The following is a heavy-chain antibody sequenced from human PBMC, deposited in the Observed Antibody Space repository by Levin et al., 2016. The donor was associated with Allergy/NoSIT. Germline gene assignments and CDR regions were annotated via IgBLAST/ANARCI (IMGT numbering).Heavy chain of an antibody. CDR3: VGPRTRITIFGVVMRMGFDI. Sequence: SETLSLTCTVSGGSISSSSYYWGWIRQPPGKGLEWIGSIYYSGSTYYNPSLKSRVTISVDTSKNQFSLKLSSVTAADTAVYYCVGPRTRITIFGVVMRMGFDIWGQGTMVTVSS. V-gene: IGHV4-39*07. CDR2: IYYSGST. CDR1: GGSISSSSYY. D-gene: IGHD3-3*01. J-gene: IGHJ3*02.